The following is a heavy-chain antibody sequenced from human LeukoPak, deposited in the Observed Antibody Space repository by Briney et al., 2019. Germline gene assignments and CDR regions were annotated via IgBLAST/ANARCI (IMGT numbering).Heavy chain of an antibody. Sequence: GGSLRLSCEGSGFTFSSYTMIWVRQAPGKGLEWLTSISSTSSYIYYADSVKGRFTISRDNAKNSLYLQMNSLTAEDTAVYYCVRLDEAFDNWGQGTLVTVSS. CDR1: GFTFSSYT. D-gene: IGHD5-24*01. V-gene: IGHV3-21*01. CDR2: ISSTSSYI. CDR3: VRLDEAFDN. J-gene: IGHJ4*02.